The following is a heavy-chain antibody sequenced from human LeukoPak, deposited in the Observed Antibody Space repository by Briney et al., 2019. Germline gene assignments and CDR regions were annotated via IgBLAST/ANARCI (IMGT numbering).Heavy chain of an antibody. Sequence: SETLSLTCAVYGGSFSGYYWSWIRQPPGKGLEWIGEINHSGSTNYNPSPKSRVTISVDTSKNQFSLKLSSVTAADTAVYYCARALLWFGESTRDYWGQGTLVTVSS. CDR1: GGSFSGYY. D-gene: IGHD3-10*01. CDR2: INHSGST. J-gene: IGHJ4*02. V-gene: IGHV4-34*01. CDR3: ARALLWFGESTRDY.